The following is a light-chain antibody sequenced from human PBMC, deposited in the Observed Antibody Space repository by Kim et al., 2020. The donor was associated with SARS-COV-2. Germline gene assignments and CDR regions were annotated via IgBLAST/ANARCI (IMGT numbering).Light chain of an antibody. CDR2: HAS. CDR3: QQYDSLPYT. J-gene: IGKJ2*01. V-gene: IGKV1-33*01. CDR1: QDIADY. Sequence: SGSVGDRLTITCQASQDIADYLNWYHQKPGKAPNLLIYHASNLESGVPSRFSGSRSGTHFTFTINSLQAEDIGTYYCQQYDSLPYTFGQGTKLEI.